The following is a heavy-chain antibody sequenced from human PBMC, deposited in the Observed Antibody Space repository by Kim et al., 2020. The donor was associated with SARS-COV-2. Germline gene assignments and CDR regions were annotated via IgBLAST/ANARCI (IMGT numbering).Heavy chain of an antibody. D-gene: IGHD6-6*01. V-gene: IGHV3-30*01. Sequence: SGKGPFTISRDNATSTLYLQMTSLRAEDTAVYYCARSIAGSYYYGMDVWGQGTTVTVSS. CDR3: ARSIAGSYYYGMDV. J-gene: IGHJ6*02.